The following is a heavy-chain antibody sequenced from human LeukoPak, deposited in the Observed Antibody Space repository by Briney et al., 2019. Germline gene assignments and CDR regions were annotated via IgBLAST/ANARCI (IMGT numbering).Heavy chain of an antibody. J-gene: IGHJ4*02. Sequence: PGGSLRLSCEASGFSFSSYNMDWVRQTPGKGLEWVSAISDSGNTYHADSVKGRFTISRDSSKNTLFLQMNRLRPEDAAVYYCAKAPVTTCRGAYCYPFDYWGQGTLVTVSS. V-gene: IGHV3-23*01. CDR3: AKAPVTTCRGAYCYPFDY. CDR1: GFSFSSYN. D-gene: IGHD2-21*01. CDR2: ISDSGNT.